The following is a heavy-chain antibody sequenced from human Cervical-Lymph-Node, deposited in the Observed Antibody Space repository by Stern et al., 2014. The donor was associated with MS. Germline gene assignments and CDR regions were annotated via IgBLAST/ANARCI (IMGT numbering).Heavy chain of an antibody. J-gene: IGHJ4*02. CDR2: ISPHNGNT. CDR3: VRKGYASGWYGYFDY. Sequence: QLVQSGAEVKKPGASVKVSCKTSGYTFTSYCLSWVRQAHGQGLEWMGWISPHNGNTHYAPTLQGRVTMTIDTSTTTAYMELRSLRSDDTAVYYCVRKGYASGWYGYFDYWGQGTLVTVSS. CDR1: GYTFTSYC. V-gene: IGHV1-18*01. D-gene: IGHD6-19*01.